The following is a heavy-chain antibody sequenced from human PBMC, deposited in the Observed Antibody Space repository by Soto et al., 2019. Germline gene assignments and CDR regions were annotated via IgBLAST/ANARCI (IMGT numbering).Heavy chain of an antibody. V-gene: IGHV1-69*13. CDR2: IIPIFGTA. CDR3: ARDVNDYGDYWSEAHNWFDP. CDR1: GCTFSSYA. D-gene: IGHD4-17*01. Sequence: SVKVSCKASGCTFSSYAISWVRQAPGQGLEWMGGIIPIFGTANYAQKFQGRVTITADESTSTAYMELSGLRSEDTAVYYCARDVNDYGDYWSEAHNWFDPWGQGTLVTVSS. J-gene: IGHJ5*02.